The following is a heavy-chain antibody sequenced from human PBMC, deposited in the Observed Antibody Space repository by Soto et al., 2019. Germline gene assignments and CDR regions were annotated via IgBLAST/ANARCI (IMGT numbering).Heavy chain of an antibody. CDR1: GGTFSSYA. Sequence: GASVKVSCKASGGTFSSYAISWVRQAPGQGLEWMGGIIPIFGTANYAQRFQGRVTITADESTSTAYMELSSLRSEDTAVYYCATSLYDSSGYYDVDYWGQGTLVTVSS. V-gene: IGHV1-69*13. J-gene: IGHJ4*02. CDR2: IIPIFGTA. CDR3: ATSLYDSSGYYDVDY. D-gene: IGHD3-22*01.